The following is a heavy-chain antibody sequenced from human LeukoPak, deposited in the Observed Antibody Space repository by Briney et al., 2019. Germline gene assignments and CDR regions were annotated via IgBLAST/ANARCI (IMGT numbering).Heavy chain of an antibody. D-gene: IGHD2-2*01. CDR3: ARQLGSCSRGNCYLDS. CDR1: GFTFSSYA. Sequence: PGGSLRLYCAASGFTFSSYAMSWVRQAPGKGLEWVSALASGAPPYYADSVKGRFTISRDNSKNTVYLQVNSLRAEDTAVYYCARQLGSCSRGNCYLDSWGQGTLVIVSS. J-gene: IGHJ4*02. V-gene: IGHV3-23*01. CDR2: LASGAPP.